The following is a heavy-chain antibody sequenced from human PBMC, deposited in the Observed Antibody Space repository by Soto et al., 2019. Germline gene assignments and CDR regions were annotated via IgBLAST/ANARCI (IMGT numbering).Heavy chain of an antibody. J-gene: IGHJ4*02. CDR2: FYSGGNT. CDR3: TRHTGSGSHFHY. V-gene: IGHV4-39*01. CDR1: GGSISSSRYY. Sequence: QMRLQESGPGLVKPSETLSLTCNVFGGSISSSRYYWGWVRQPPGKGLEWIGSFYSGGNTYYNASPKSRVSISVDTSKKQFSLNLTSVTAADTAMYFCTRHTGSGSHFHYWGQGTLVTVSS. D-gene: IGHD3-10*01.